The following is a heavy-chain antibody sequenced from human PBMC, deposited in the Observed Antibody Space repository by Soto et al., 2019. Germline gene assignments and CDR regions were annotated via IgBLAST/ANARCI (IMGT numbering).Heavy chain of an antibody. CDR3: AVTVTGSRSPLAH. D-gene: IGHD3-9*01. CDR2: IIPIYASP. V-gene: IGHV1-69*06. Sequence: QVQLVQSGAEVKKPGSSVKVSCKASGGTFSSNAISWVRQAPGQGLEWMGGIIPIYASPNYAQNFQGRVTVTAAKATSTACLELSRLKFADSAIDYCAVTVTGSRSPLAHWGRGTLVIVSS. J-gene: IGHJ4*02. CDR1: GGTFSSNA.